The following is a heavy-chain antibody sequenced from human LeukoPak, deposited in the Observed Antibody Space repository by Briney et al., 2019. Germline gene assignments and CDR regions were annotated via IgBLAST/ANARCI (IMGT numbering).Heavy chain of an antibody. Sequence: SETLSLTCTVSGGSISSSSYYWGWIRQPPGKGLEWIGSFYYSGSTYYNPSLKSRVTISVDTSKNQLSLKLSSVTAADTAVYYCASGLHYYDSSGYYGYWGQGTLVTVSS. CDR2: FYYSGST. J-gene: IGHJ4*02. D-gene: IGHD3-22*01. V-gene: IGHV4-39*07. CDR1: GGSISSSSYY. CDR3: ASGLHYYDSSGYYGY.